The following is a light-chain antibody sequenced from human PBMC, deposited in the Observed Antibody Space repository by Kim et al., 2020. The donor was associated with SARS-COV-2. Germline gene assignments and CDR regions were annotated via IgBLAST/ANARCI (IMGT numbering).Light chain of an antibody. Sequence: SIPVSCTGTRSGVGGYNYVSWYQQPPGKAPKLMIYEVSNRPSGVSNRFSGSKSGNTASLTISGLQAEDEADYYCSSYTRSSTNYVFGTGTKVTVL. CDR3: SSYTRSSTNYV. CDR1: RSGVGGYNY. J-gene: IGLJ1*01. V-gene: IGLV2-14*01. CDR2: EVS.